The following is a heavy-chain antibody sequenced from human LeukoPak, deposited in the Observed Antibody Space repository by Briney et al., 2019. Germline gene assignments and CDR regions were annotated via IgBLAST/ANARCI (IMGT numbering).Heavy chain of an antibody. Sequence: GGSLRPSCAASGFTFSSYSMNWVRQAPGKGLEWVSSISSSSSYIYYADSVKGRFTIPRDNAKNSLYLQMNSLRAEDTAVYYCARGDSSSNRLNYWGQGTLVTVSS. CDR2: ISSSSSYI. J-gene: IGHJ4*02. CDR1: GFTFSSYS. D-gene: IGHD6-6*01. CDR3: ARGDSSSNRLNY. V-gene: IGHV3-21*01.